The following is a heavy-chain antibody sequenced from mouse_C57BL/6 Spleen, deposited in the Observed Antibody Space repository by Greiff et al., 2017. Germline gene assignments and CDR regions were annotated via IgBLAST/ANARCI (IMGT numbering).Heavy chain of an antibody. Sequence: EVQGVESGGGLVQPGGSMKLSCAASGFTFSDAWMDWVRQSPEKGLEWVAEIRNKANNHATYYAESVKGRFTIARDDSKSSVYLQMNSLRAEDTCIYYCTRGHYYGSSYWYFDVWGTGTTVTVSS. CDR1: GFTFSDAW. D-gene: IGHD1-1*01. CDR3: TRGHYYGSSYWYFDV. V-gene: IGHV6-6*01. CDR2: IRNKANNHAT. J-gene: IGHJ1*03.